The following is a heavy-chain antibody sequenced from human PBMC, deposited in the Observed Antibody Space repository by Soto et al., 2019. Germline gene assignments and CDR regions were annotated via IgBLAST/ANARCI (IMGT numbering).Heavy chain of an antibody. Sequence: SETLSLTCTVSGGSISSGGYYWSWIRQHPGKGLEWIGYIYYSGSTYYNPSLKSRVTISVDTSKNQFSLKLSSVTAADTAVYYCARDTYGSGSYFSYYYGMDVWGQGTTVTVSS. CDR3: ARDTYGSGSYFSYYYGMDV. V-gene: IGHV4-31*03. CDR2: IYYSGST. D-gene: IGHD3-10*01. CDR1: GGSISSGGYY. J-gene: IGHJ6*02.